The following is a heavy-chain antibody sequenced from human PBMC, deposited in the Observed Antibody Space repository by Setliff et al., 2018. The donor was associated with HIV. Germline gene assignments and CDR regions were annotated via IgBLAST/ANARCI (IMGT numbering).Heavy chain of an antibody. D-gene: IGHD3-10*01. V-gene: IGHV1-8*01. CDR1: GYTFLNYD. Sequence: ASVKVSCKASGYTFLNYDINWLRQAPGQGLEWMGRLTPHSGDTISAERFQGRLVMTTNTSTTTAFMELSSLRSDDTALYLCARGWGLWFGQLSILPLDPWGQGTLVTVSS. CDR2: LTPHSGDT. CDR3: ARGWGLWFGQLSILPLDP. J-gene: IGHJ5*02.